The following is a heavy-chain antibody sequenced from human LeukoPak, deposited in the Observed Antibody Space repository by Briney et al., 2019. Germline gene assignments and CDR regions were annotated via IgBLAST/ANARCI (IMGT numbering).Heavy chain of an antibody. Sequence: KSSETLSLTCAVYGGSFSGYYWSWIRQPPGKGLEWIGEINHSGSTNYNPSPKSRVTISVDTSKNQFSLKLSSVTAADTAVYYCARGLPAAILGYYYYYMDVWGKGTTVTVSS. CDR2: INHSGST. J-gene: IGHJ6*03. CDR1: GGSFSGYY. V-gene: IGHV4-34*01. CDR3: ARGLPAAILGYYYYYMDV. D-gene: IGHD2-2*01.